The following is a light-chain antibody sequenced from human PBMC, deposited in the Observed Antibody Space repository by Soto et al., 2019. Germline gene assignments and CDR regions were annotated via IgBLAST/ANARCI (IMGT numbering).Light chain of an antibody. V-gene: IGKV3-15*01. J-gene: IGKJ1*01. CDR1: QSVTSN. CDR3: HQRQSWPRT. Sequence: EIVLTQSPATLSVSPGERATLSCRASQSVTSNLAWYQQKPGQAPRLLIYGASTRATGIPARFSGVGSGTEFALTISSLQSEDFAVYYCHQRQSWPRTFGQGTKVDI. CDR2: GAS.